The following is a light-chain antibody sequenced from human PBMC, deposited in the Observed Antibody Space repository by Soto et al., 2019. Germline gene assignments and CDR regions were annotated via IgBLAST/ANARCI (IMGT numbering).Light chain of an antibody. J-gene: IGKJ3*01. CDR1: QSINSY. CDR2: VAS. CDR3: QQSYSAPLFT. Sequence: DIQMTQSPSSLSASVGDRVTITCRASQSINSYLNWYQQKPGKAPNLLIYVASSLQSGVPSRFSGSGSGTDFTLTISSLQPEDFSPYYCQQSYSAPLFTFGPGTKVDFK. V-gene: IGKV1-39*01.